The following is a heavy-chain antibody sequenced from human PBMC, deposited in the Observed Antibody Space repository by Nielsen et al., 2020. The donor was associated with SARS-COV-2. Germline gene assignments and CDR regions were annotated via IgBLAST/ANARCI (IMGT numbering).Heavy chain of an antibody. Sequence: SETLSLTCAISGDSVSSNSAAWNWIRQSPSRGLEWLGRTYYRSKWYNDYAVSVKSRITINPDTSKNQFSLQLNSVTPEDTAVYYCARLSGYSSGWYEYYYYGMDVWGQGTTVTVSS. CDR3: ARLSGYSSGWYEYYYYGMDV. D-gene: IGHD6-19*01. J-gene: IGHJ6*02. CDR1: GDSVSSNSAA. CDR2: TYYRSKWYN. V-gene: IGHV6-1*01.